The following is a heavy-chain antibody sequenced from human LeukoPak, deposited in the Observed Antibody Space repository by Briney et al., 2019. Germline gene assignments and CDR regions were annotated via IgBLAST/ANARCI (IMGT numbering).Heavy chain of an antibody. J-gene: IGHJ3*02. V-gene: IGHV3-9*01. D-gene: IGHD3/OR15-3a*01. Sequence: GGSLRLSCAASAFTFDDYAMHWVRQTPGQGLEWVSIISCNSDSVGYADSVKGRFTISRDNAENSLYLQMNSLRAEDTAVYYCARGFEGTGNAFDIWGQGTMVTVSS. CDR3: ARGFEGTGNAFDI. CDR1: AFTFDDYA. CDR2: ISCNSDSV.